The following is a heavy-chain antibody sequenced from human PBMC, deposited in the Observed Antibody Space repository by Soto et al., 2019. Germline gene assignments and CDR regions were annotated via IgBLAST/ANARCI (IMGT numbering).Heavy chain of an antibody. CDR1: GGSISSRSYY. J-gene: IGHJ6*03. D-gene: IGHD6-13*01. CDR2: IYYSGST. CDR3: ARHRDSSSWYYYYYMDV. Sequence: SDTLSLTCTVSGGSISSRSYYRGWIRQPPGKGLEWIGSIYYSGSTYYNPSLKSRVTISVDTSKNQFSLKLSSVTAADTAVYYCARHRDSSSWYYYYYMDVWGKGTTVTVSS. V-gene: IGHV4-39*01.